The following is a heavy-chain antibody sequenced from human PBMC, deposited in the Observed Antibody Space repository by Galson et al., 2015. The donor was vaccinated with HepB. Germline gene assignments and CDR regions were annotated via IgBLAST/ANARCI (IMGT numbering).Heavy chain of an antibody. D-gene: IGHD6-19*01. CDR3: ARHDPNSGWSDFDY. V-gene: IGHV4-39*07. Sequence: TLSLTCTVSGGSISSRSYYWGWIRQPPGKGLEWIGTIYYSGVTYYKLSLKSRVTISVDTTKNQFSLRLSSVTAADTAVYYCARHDPNSGWSDFDYWGQGALVTVSS. CDR1: GGSISSRSYY. CDR2: IYYSGVT. J-gene: IGHJ4*02.